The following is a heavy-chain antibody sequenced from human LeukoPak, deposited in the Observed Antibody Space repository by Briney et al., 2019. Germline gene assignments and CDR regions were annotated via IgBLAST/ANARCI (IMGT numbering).Heavy chain of an antibody. D-gene: IGHD3-9*01. V-gene: IGHV1-18*01. CDR3: ARARYPRYFDWYFDY. CDR1: GYTFTSYG. Sequence: GASVKVSCKASGYTFTSYGISWVRQAPGQGLEWMGWISAYNGNTNYALKLQGRVTMTTDTSTSTAYMELRSLRSDDTAVYYCARARYPRYFDWYFDYWGQGTLVTVSS. J-gene: IGHJ4*02. CDR2: ISAYNGNT.